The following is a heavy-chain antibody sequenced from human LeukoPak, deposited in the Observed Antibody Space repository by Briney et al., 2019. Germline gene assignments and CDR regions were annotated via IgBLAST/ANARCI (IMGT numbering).Heavy chain of an antibody. Sequence: ASVRVSCKASGYTFTSYGISWVRQAPGQGLEWMGWISAYNGNTNYAQKLQGRVTMTTDTPTSTAYMELRSLRSDDTAVYYCARVLYYDFWSGYNGGYYFDYWGQGTLVTVSS. CDR2: ISAYNGNT. D-gene: IGHD3-3*01. CDR1: GYTFTSYG. CDR3: ARVLYYDFWSGYNGGYYFDY. V-gene: IGHV1-18*01. J-gene: IGHJ4*02.